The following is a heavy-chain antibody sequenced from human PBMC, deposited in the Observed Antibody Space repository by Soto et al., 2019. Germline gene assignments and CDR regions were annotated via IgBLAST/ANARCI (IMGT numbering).Heavy chain of an antibody. V-gene: IGHV4-39*01. D-gene: IGHD1-26*01. CDR1: GGSISSSSYY. J-gene: IGHJ4*02. CDR3: ARLVSGSYYDY. CDR2: IYYSGST. Sequence: SETLSLTCTVSGGSISSSSYYWGWIRQPPGKGLEWIGSIYYSGSTYYNPSLKSRVTISVDTSKNQFSLKLSSVTAADTAVYYCARLVSGSYYDYWGQGTLVTVSS.